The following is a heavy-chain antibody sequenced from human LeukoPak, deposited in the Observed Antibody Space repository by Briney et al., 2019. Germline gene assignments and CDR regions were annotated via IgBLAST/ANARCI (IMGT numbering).Heavy chain of an antibody. CDR3: ARVDYYDRSGYFNY. J-gene: IGHJ4*02. V-gene: IGHV5-51*01. CDR2: IYPGDSDT. Sequence: GESLKISCEGSGYSFSNYWLGWVRQMPGKGLEWMGIIYPGDSDTRYSPSFQGQVTISADKSISTAYLQWSGLKASDTAMYYCARVDYYDRSGYFNYWGQGTQVTVSS. CDR1: GYSFSNYW. D-gene: IGHD3-22*01.